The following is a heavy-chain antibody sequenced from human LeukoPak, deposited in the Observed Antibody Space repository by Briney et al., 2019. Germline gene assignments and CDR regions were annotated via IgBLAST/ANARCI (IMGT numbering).Heavy chain of an antibody. J-gene: IGHJ4*02. V-gene: IGHV4-59*01. CDR1: GGSISSYY. CDR2: IYYSGST. Sequence: PSETLSLTCTVSGGSISSYYWSWIRQPPGKGQEWIGYIYYSGSTNYNPSLKSRVTISVDTSKNQFSLKLSSVTAADTAVYYCARGGYYDYVWGSYRYWGQGTLVTVSS. D-gene: IGHD3-16*01. CDR3: ARGGYYDYVWGSYRY.